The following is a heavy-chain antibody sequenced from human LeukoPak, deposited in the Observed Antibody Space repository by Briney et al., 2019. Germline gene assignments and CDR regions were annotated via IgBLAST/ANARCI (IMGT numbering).Heavy chain of an antibody. D-gene: IGHD1-26*01. J-gene: IGHJ5*01. Sequence: GGSLRLSCAASGFNFDDYSMYWVRQAPGKGLEWVSGISWNSGSIGYADSVKGRFTISRDNAKNSLYPQMNSLRAEDTALYYCGKDKSRTRGIVGIIVRVPDSWGQGALVTVSS. CDR2: ISWNSGSI. CDR3: GKDKSRTRGIVGIIVRVPDS. V-gene: IGHV3-9*01. CDR1: GFNFDDYS.